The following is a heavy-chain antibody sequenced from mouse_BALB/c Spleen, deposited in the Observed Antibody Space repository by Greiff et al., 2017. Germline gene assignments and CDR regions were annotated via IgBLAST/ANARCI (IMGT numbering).Heavy chain of an antibody. CDR2: IYPYNGGT. J-gene: IGHJ4*01. CDR1: GYTFTDYN. Sequence: EVQRVESGPELVKPGASVKISCKASGYTFTDYNMHWVKQSHGKSLEWIGYIYPYNGGTGYNQKFKSKATLTVDNSSSTAYMELRSLTSEDSAVYYCARLDWDRAMDYWGQGTSVTVSS. CDR3: ARLDWDRAMDY. D-gene: IGHD4-1*01. V-gene: IGHV1S29*02.